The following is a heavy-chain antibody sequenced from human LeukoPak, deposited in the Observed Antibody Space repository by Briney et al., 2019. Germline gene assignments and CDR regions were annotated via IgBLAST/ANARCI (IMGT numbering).Heavy chain of an antibody. D-gene: IGHD4-17*01. CDR1: GGSFSGYY. CDR3: ARFYYGDYAGDGDYFDY. Sequence: PSETLSLTCAVYGGSFSGYYWSWIRQPPGKGLEWIGEINHSGSTNYNPSLKSRVTISVDTSKNQFSLKLSSVTAADTAVYYCARFYYGDYAGDGDYFDYWGQGTLVTVSS. CDR2: INHSGST. J-gene: IGHJ4*02. V-gene: IGHV4-34*01.